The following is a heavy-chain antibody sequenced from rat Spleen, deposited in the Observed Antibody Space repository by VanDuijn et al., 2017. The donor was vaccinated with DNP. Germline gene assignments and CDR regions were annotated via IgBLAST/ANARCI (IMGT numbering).Heavy chain of an antibody. D-gene: IGHD1-10*01. J-gene: IGHJ3*01. V-gene: IGHV2-41*01. CDR1: GFSLTGYN. CDR2: IWNTGGT. CDR3: AIDNNYTWFAY. Sequence: QVQLKESGPGLVQPSQTLSLTCTVAGFSLTGYNVHWVRQPPGKGLEWMGIIWNTGGTRYNSALKSRLTIIKDTSKSQVFLKMTSLQTEDTAMYFCAIDNNYTWFAYWGQGTLVTVSS.